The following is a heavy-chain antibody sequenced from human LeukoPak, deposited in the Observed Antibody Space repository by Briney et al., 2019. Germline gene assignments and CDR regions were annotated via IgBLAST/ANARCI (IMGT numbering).Heavy chain of an antibody. D-gene: IGHD3-3*01. CDR2: IIPIFGTA. V-gene: IGHV1-69*01. CDR1: GGTFSSYT. CDR3: ARGFLEWLLYRNWFDP. Sequence: SVKVSCKASGGTFSSYTISWVRQAPGQGLEWMGGIIPIFGTANYAQKFQGRVTITADESTSTAYMELSSLRSEDTAVYYCARGFLEWLLYRNWFDPWGQGTLVTVSS. J-gene: IGHJ5*02.